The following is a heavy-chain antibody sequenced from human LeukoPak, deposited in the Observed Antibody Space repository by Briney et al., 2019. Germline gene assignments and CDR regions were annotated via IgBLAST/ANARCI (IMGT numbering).Heavy chain of an antibody. CDR2: IRSKVYGGTT. V-gene: IGHV3-49*04. CDR3: TRSMATTKFDY. CDR1: GFTFWDYA. J-gene: IGHJ4*02. Sequence: GGSLRLSCTAWGFTFWDYAMSWVRQAPGKGLEWGGFIRSKVYGGTTEYAASVKGRFTISRDDSKSIAYLQMNSLKTEDTAVYYWTRSMATTKFDYWGQGTLVTVSP. D-gene: IGHD5-24*01.